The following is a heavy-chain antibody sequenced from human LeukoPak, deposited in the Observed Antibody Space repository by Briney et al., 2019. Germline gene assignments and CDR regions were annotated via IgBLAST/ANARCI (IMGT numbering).Heavy chain of an antibody. Sequence: SETLSLTCTVSGGSISSYYRSWIRQPPGKGLEWIGYIYYSGSTNYNPSLKSRVTISVDTSKNQFSLKLSSVTAADTAVYYCARERVRGSGVIDYWGQGTLVTVST. CDR1: GGSISSYY. D-gene: IGHD3-10*01. CDR2: IYYSGST. V-gene: IGHV4-59*01. J-gene: IGHJ4*02. CDR3: ARERVRGSGVIDY.